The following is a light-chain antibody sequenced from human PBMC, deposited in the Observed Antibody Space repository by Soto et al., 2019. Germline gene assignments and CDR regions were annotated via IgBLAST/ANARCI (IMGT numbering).Light chain of an antibody. Sequence: QSALTQPASVSGSPGQSITISCTGTSSDVGGYNYVSWYQQQPGKAPKLMIYDVSNRPSGVSNRFSGSKSGNTASLTISGLQAEDEADYYCSSYTSSSTLEVVFGGGTKVTVL. CDR1: SSDVGGYNY. CDR3: SSYTSSSTLEVV. CDR2: DVS. V-gene: IGLV2-14*01. J-gene: IGLJ2*01.